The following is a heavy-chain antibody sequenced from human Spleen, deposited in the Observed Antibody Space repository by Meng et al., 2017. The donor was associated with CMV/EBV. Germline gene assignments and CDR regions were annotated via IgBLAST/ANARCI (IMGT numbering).Heavy chain of an antibody. J-gene: IGHJ6*02. D-gene: IGHD6-13*01. V-gene: IGHV3-21*01. CDR3: ARDLTLWGSSSEGRIRAGMDV. Sequence: GGSLRLSCAAYGFTFSSYTMNWVRQPPGKGLEWVSFISSTSYTYYADSVKGRFTMSRDNTKNSLYLQMNSLRAVDTAVYYCARDLTLWGSSSEGRIRAGMDVWGQGTTVTVSS. CDR1: GFTFSSYT. CDR2: ISSTSYT.